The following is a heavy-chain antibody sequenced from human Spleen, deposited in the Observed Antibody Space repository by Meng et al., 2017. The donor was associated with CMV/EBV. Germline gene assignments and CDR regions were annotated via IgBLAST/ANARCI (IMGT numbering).Heavy chain of an antibody. V-gene: IGHV3-7*01. CDR3: GRDMDV. Sequence: GSLRLSCAASGFHFSTYWMSWVRQAPGKALEWVANINQDGSEKNYVASVKGRFTISRDNAKNSMYLQMNSLRADDTAVYYCGRDMDVWGQGTTVTVSS. CDR1: GFHFSTYW. CDR2: INQDGSEK. J-gene: IGHJ6*02.